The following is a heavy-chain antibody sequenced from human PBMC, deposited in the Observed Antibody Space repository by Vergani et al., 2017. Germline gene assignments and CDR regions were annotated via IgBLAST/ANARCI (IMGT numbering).Heavy chain of an antibody. CDR3: ARDSAVXDFWSGYYTTGPGYFQH. CDR2: INTNTGNP. J-gene: IGHJ1*01. D-gene: IGHD3-3*01. V-gene: IGHV7-4-1*02. Sequence: QVQLVQSGSELKKPGASVKVSCKASGYTFTSYAMNWVRQAPGQGLEWMGWINTNTGNPTYAQGFTGRFVFSLDTSVSTAYLQISSLKAEDTAVYYCARDSAVXDFWSGYYTTGPGYFQHWGQGTLVTVSS. CDR1: GYTFTSYA.